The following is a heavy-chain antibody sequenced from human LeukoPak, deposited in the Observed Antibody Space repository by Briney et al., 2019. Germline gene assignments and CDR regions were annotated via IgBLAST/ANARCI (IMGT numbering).Heavy chain of an antibody. CDR3: ATGLSRGWSYAFDI. D-gene: IGHD6-19*01. J-gene: IGHJ3*02. CDR1: GFPFSRHD. V-gene: IGHV3-13*01. Sequence: PGGSLRLSCAASGFPFSRHDMHWVRQTAGKRLGWVAAIGTLIDTFYPNSVKGRFTISRENAKNSLYLQMNSLRDGDTAVYYCATGLSRGWSYAFDIWGQGTVVTVSS. CDR2: IGTLIDT.